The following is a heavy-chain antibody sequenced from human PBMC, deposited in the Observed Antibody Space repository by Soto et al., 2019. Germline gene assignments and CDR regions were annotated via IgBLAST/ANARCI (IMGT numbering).Heavy chain of an antibody. CDR2: IKQDGSEK. CDR3: ARARWLSVGGDY. CDR1: GFTFSSYW. V-gene: IGHV3-7*01. J-gene: IGHJ4*02. Sequence: GGSLRLSCAASGFTFSSYWMNWVRQAPGKGLEWVASIKQDGSEKYYVDSVKGRFTISRDNAKNSLYLQMNSLRAEDTAMYYCARARWLSVGGDYWGQGTLVTVSS. D-gene: IGHD3-10*01.